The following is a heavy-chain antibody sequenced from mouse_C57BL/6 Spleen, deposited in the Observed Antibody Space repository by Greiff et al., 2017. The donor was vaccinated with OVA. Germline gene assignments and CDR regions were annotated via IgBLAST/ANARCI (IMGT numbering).Heavy chain of an antibody. CDR2: IYPGDGDT. V-gene: IGHV1-82*01. CDR1: GYAFSSSW. Sequence: VQLQQSGPELVKPGASVKISCKASGYAFSSSWMNWVKQRPGKGLEWIGRIYPGDGDTNYNGKFKGKATLTADKSSSTAYMQLSSLTSEDSAVYFCARPTAQATYYWYFDVWGTGTTVTVSS. CDR3: ARPTAQATYYWYFDV. D-gene: IGHD3-2*02. J-gene: IGHJ1*03.